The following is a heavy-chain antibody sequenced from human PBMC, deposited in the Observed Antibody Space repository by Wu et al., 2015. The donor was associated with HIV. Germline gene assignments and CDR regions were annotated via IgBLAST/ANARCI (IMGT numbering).Heavy chain of an antibody. J-gene: IGHJ1*01. CDR3: ARHSGGWHSGAEYIQH. CDR2: INHSGST. CDR1: GGSFSGYY. V-gene: IGHV4-34*01. D-gene: IGHD6-19*01. Sequence: QVQLQQWGAGLLKPSETLSLTCTVYGGSFSGYYWSWIRQPPGKGLEWIGEINHSGSTNYNPSLKSRVTMSVDTSKHHFSLKLNSVTAADTAVYYCARHSGGWHSGAEYIQHWGQGTLVTVSS.